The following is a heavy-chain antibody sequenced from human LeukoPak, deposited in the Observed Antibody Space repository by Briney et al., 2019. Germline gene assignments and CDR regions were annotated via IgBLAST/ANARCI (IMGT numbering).Heavy chain of an antibody. Sequence: GGSLRLPCAASGFTFSSYWMSWVRQAPGKGLESVANIKQDGSEKYYVDSVKGRFTISRDNAKNSLYLQMNSLRAEDTAVYYCAREERYYDFWSGPQASDYWGQGTLVTVSS. CDR1: GFTFSSYW. CDR3: AREERYYDFWSGPQASDY. V-gene: IGHV3-7*01. D-gene: IGHD3-3*01. J-gene: IGHJ4*02. CDR2: IKQDGSEK.